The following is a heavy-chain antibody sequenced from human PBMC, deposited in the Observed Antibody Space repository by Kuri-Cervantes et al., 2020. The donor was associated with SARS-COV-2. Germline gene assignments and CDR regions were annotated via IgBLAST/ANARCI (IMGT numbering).Heavy chain of an antibody. V-gene: IGHV3-11*04. CDR2: ISDSGTTT. CDR3: ARTDFWSGYYVDY. J-gene: IGHJ4*02. CDR1: GFSLSDHY. D-gene: IGHD3-3*01. Sequence: GGSLRLSCAASGFSLSDHYMSWIRQAPGKGLEWVSYISDSGTTTKYADSVKGRFTISRDNAKNSLYLQMNSLRAEDTAVYYCARTDFWSGYYVDYWGQGTLVTVSS.